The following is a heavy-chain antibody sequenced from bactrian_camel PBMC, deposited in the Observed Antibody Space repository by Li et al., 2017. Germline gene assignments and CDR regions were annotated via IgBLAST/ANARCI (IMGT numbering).Heavy chain of an antibody. Sequence: QLVESGGGLVQPGGSLRLSCVVSGFTFSSYWMYWVRQAPGKGLEWLSAINSGGDITVYADSVKGRFTISRDIDKNTVSLEMNSLKPEDTGTYYCARDSAAGTCATWALGLGRIGYWGQGTQVTVS. V-gene: IGHV3S25*01. CDR2: INSGGDIT. D-gene: IGHD7*01. CDR1: GFTFSSYW. J-gene: IGHJ4*01. CDR3: ARDSAAGTCATWALGLGRIGY.